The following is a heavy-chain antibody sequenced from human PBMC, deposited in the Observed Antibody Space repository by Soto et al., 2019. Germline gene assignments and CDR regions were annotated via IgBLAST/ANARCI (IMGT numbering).Heavy chain of an antibody. D-gene: IGHD6-19*01. CDR1: GGSFSGYY. CDR3: ARFSGSYYYAMDV. V-gene: IGHV4-34*01. Sequence: NPSDTLSLTCAVYGGSFSGYYWSWIRQPPGKGLEWIGEINHSGVTNYKPSLKRRVTISVDTSKNQFSLQLKSVTAADTALYYCARFSGSYYYAMDVWGQGSTVT. J-gene: IGHJ6*02. CDR2: INHSGVT.